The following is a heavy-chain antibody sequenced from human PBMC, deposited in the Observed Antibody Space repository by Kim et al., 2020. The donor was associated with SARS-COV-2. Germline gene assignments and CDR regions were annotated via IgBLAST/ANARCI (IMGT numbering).Heavy chain of an antibody. D-gene: IGHD1-26*01. CDR3: AKDSEAVGATYFDY. Sequence: LSLTCAASGFTFSSYGMHWVRQAPGKGLEWVAVISYDGSNKYYADSVKGRFTISRDNSKNTLYLQMNSLRAEDTAVYYCAKDSEAVGATYFDYWGQGTLVTVSS. J-gene: IGHJ4*02. CDR2: ISYDGSNK. CDR1: GFTFSSYG. V-gene: IGHV3-30*18.